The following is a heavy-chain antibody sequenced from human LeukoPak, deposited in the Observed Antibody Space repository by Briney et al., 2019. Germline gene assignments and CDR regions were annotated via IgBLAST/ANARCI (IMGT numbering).Heavy chain of an antibody. Sequence: SETLSLTCTVSGGSIRSYHWSWIRQPPGKGLEWIGYIYNSGSTYYNPSLNSRVTISIDTSKNQFSLRLSSVTAADTAVYYCARQMNTVTADYWGQGTLVTVSS. CDR1: GGSIRSYH. J-gene: IGHJ4*02. CDR3: ARQMNTVTADY. D-gene: IGHD4-17*01. CDR2: IYNSGST. V-gene: IGHV4-59*08.